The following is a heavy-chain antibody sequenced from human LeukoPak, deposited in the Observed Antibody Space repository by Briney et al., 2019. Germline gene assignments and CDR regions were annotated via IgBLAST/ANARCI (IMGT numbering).Heavy chain of an antibody. V-gene: IGHV3-23*01. Sequence: GGSLRLSCAASGFTFSSYAMSWVRQAPGKGLEWVSAISGCGGSTYYADSVNGRFTISRDNSKNTLYLQMNSRRAEETVVYYCAKVEPYCSSASGYTPYWYFDLWGRGTLVTVSS. J-gene: IGHJ2*01. D-gene: IGHD2-2*02. CDR1: GFTFSSYA. CDR3: AKVEPYCSSASGYTPYWYFDL. CDR2: ISGCGGST.